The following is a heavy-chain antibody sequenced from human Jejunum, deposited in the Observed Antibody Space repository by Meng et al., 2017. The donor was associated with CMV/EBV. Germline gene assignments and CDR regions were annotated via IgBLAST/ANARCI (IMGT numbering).Heavy chain of an antibody. D-gene: IGHD1-26*01. Sequence: GFTVNSIYPSWVRQAPGKGLEWVSTLYTGGSSFYRDSVEGRFVISRDTSKNTLYLQMNSLRPEDTAIYYCAKGEGRPHYYFDYWGQGTTVTVSS. V-gene: IGHV3-53*01. CDR1: GFTVNSIY. J-gene: IGHJ4*03. CDR3: AKGEGRPHYYFDY. CDR2: LYTGGSS.